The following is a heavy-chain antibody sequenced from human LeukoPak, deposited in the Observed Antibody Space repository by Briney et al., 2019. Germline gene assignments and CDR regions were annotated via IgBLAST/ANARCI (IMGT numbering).Heavy chain of an antibody. Sequence: GESLKISCKASGYSFTSYWIGWVRQMPGKGLEWMGIIDPSDSETRYTPSFQGQVTISVDKSLTTAYLQWNSLKVSDTAMYYCARQTAMGRSGDYWGQGTLVTVSS. CDR1: GYSFTSYW. D-gene: IGHD5-18*01. CDR3: ARQTAMGRSGDY. CDR2: IDPSDSET. J-gene: IGHJ4*02. V-gene: IGHV5-51*01.